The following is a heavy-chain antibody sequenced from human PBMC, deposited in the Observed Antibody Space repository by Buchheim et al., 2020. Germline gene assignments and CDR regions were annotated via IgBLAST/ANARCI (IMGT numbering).Heavy chain of an antibody. CDR2: IYYSGSP. V-gene: IGHV4-39*01. CDR1: GGSISSSRYY. D-gene: IGHD6-13*01. CDR3: ARHQRSSRTFDY. Sequence: QLQLQESGPGLVKPSETLSLTCTVSGGSISSSRYYWGWIRQPPGKGLEWIGSIYYSGSPYYNPSLKSLVTISVDTSKNHFSLKLSAVTAADTAVYYCARHQRSSRTFDYWGQGTL. J-gene: IGHJ4*02.